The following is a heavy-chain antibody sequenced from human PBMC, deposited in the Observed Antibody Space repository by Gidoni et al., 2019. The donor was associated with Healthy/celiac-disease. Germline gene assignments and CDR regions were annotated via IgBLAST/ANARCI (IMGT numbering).Heavy chain of an antibody. J-gene: IGHJ5*02. Sequence: QLQLQESGPGLGKPSETLSLPCTVSGRSIRSRTYSWGWIRQPPWKGLEGIGSIYYSGSTYYNPSLKSRVTISVDTSKNQFSLKLSSVTAADTAGYYCASSIHYDFWSGDGWFDPWGQGTLVTVSS. D-gene: IGHD3-3*01. CDR3: ASSIHYDFWSGDGWFDP. V-gene: IGHV4-39*01. CDR1: GRSIRSRTYS. CDR2: IYYSGST.